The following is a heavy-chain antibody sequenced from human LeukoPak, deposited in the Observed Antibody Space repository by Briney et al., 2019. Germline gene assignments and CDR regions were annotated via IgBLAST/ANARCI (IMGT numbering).Heavy chain of an antibody. CDR3: ASSIVVVPAATIDEI. CDR1: GFTFSSYE. D-gene: IGHD2-2*01. V-gene: IGHV3-48*03. J-gene: IGHJ4*02. CDR2: ISSSGSTI. Sequence: GGSLRLSCAASGFTFSSYEMNWVRQAPGKGLEWVSYISSSGSTIYYADSVKGRFTISRDNAKNSLYLRMNSLRAEDTAVYYCASSIVVVPAATIDEIWGQGTLVTVSS.